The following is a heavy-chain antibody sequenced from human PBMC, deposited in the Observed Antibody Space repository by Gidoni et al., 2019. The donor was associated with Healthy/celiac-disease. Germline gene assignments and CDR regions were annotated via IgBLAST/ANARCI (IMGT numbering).Heavy chain of an antibody. Sequence: QVQLVESGGGVVQPGWSLRLSCAASGFTFSRYAMHWVRQAPGQGLEWVAVISYDGSNKYYADSVKGRFTISRDNSKNTLYLQMNSLRAEDTAVYYCAKGCHSNYLWKLEYYYYYYGMDVWGQGTTVTVSS. V-gene: IGHV3-30*18. CDR2: ISYDGSNK. CDR3: AKGCHSNYLWKLEYYYYYYGMDV. D-gene: IGHD4-4*01. CDR1: GFTFSRYA. J-gene: IGHJ6*02.